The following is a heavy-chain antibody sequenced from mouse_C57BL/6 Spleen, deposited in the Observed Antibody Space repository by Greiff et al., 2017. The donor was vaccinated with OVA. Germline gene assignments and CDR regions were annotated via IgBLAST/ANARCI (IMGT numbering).Heavy chain of an antibody. CDR1: GYTFTSYG. CDR3: ARDDYDDVYYAMGD. V-gene: IGHV1-81*01. D-gene: IGHD2-4*01. Sequence: QVQLKQSGAELARPGASVKLSCKASGYTFTSYGISWVKQRTGQGLEWIGEIYPRSGNTYYNEKFKGKATLTADKSSSTAYMELRSLTSEDSAVYFCARDDYDDVYYAMGDWGQGTSVTVSS. CDR2: IYPRSGNT. J-gene: IGHJ4*01.